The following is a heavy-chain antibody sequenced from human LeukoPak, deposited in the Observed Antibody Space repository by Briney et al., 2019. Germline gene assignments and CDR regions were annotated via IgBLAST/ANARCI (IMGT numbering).Heavy chain of an antibody. CDR3: AKDAIASDGVWEFDY. V-gene: IGHV3-23*01. Sequence: GGSLRLSGEASGFTFSAYPMSWVREAPGKGLEWVSGSFGDDGTMYYADSVKGRFIISRDNSQKTLYLQMNSLRAEDTAIYYCAKDAIASDGVWEFDYWGQGTLVTVSS. CDR1: GFTFSAYP. D-gene: IGHD3-16*01. CDR2: SFGDDGTM. J-gene: IGHJ4*02.